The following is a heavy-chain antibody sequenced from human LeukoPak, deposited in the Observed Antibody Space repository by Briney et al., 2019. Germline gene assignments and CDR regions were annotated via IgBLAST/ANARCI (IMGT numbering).Heavy chain of an antibody. J-gene: IGHJ4*02. V-gene: IGHV4-39*01. CDR2: IYDSGST. Sequence: SETLSLTCTVSGGSIRSSTYCWGWLRQPPGKGLGWIGSIYDSGSTFYNPSLKSRVTISVDTSKNQSSLKLSSVTAADTAVYYCARQGSGRSSDYWGQGTLVTVSS. CDR3: ARQGSGRSSDY. D-gene: IGHD1-26*01. CDR1: GGSIRSSTYC.